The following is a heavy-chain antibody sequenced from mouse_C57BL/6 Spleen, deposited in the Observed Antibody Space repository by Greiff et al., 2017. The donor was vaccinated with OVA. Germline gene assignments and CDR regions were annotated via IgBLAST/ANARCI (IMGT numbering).Heavy chain of an antibody. J-gene: IGHJ4*01. CDR2: ISGGGGNT. Sequence: EVKLMESGGGLVKPGGSLKLSCAASGFTFSSYTMSWVRQTPEKRLEWVATISGGGGNTYYPDSVKGRFTISRDNAKNTLYLQMSSLRSEDTALYYCARQNYEVYYYAMDYWGQGTSVTVSS. CDR1: GFTFSSYT. CDR3: ARQNYEVYYYAMDY. V-gene: IGHV5-9*01. D-gene: IGHD1-1*01.